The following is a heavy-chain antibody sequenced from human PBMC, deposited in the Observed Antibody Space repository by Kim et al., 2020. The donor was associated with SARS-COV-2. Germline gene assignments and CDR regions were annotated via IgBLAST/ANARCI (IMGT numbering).Heavy chain of an antibody. J-gene: IGHJ5*02. CDR1: GYSISSGYY. D-gene: IGHD6-6*01. CDR2: IYHSGST. CDR3: ARGLAALSANWFDP. V-gene: IGHV4-38-2*02. Sequence: SETLSLTCTVSGYSISSGYYWGWIRQPPGKGLEWIGSIYHSGSTYYNPSLKSRVTISVDTSKNQFSLKLSSVTAADTAVYYCARGLAALSANWFDPWGQG.